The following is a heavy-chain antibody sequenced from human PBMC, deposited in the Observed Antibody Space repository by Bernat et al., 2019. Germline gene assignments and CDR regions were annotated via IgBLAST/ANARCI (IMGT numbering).Heavy chain of an antibody. V-gene: IGHV3-30*18. J-gene: IGHJ5*02. CDR1: GFTFSSYG. CDR2: ISYDGSNK. CDR3: AKDHAGFDP. Sequence: VQLLESGGGLVQPGGSLRLSCAASGFTFSSYGMHWVRQAPGKGLEWVAVISYDGSNKYYADSVKGRFTISRDNSKNTLYLQMNSLRAEDTAVYYCAKDHAGFDPWGQGTLVTVSS.